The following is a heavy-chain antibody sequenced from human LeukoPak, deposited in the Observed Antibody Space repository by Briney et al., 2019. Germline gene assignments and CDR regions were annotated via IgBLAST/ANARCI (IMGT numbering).Heavy chain of an antibody. CDR1: GYTLTELS. CDR2: FDPEDGET. Sequence: ASVKVSCKVSGYTLTELSMRWVRQAPGKGLEWMGGFDPEDGETIYAQKFQGRVTMTEDTSTDTAYMELSSLRSEDTAVYYCATVPMYSSSWLDYWGQGTLVTVSS. J-gene: IGHJ4*02. D-gene: IGHD6-13*01. V-gene: IGHV1-24*01. CDR3: ATVPMYSSSWLDY.